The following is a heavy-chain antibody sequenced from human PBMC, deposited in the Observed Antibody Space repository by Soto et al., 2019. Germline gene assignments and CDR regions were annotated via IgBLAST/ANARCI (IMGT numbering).Heavy chain of an antibody. CDR1: GFTFSSYS. CDR3: ARDSSDRGGMDV. D-gene: IGHD2-15*01. CDR2: ISSSSSYI. Sequence: PGGSLRLSCAASGFTFSSYSMNWVRQAPGKGLEWVSSISSSSSYIYYADSVKGRFTISRDNAKNSLYLQMSSLRAEDTAVYYCARDSSDRGGMDVWGQGTTVTVSS. J-gene: IGHJ6*02. V-gene: IGHV3-21*01.